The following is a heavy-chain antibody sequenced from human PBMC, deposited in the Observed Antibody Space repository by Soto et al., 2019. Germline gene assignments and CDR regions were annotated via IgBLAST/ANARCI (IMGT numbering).Heavy chain of an antibody. V-gene: IGHV4-61*08. CDR2: IYYSGST. Sequence: PSETLSLTCTVSGGSISSGGYYWSWIRQHPGKGLEWIGYIYYSGSTYYNPSLKSRVTISVDTSKNQFSLKLSSVTAADTAVYYCARDNGQQLVRWFDPWGQGTLVTVSS. D-gene: IGHD6-13*01. CDR1: GGSISSGGYY. CDR3: ARDNGQQLVRWFDP. J-gene: IGHJ5*02.